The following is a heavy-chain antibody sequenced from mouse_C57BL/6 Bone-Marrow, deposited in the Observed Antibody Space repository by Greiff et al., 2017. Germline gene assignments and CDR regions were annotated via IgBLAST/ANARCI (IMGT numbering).Heavy chain of an antibody. CDR2: IDPSDSYT. Sequence: QVQLKQSGAELVMPGASVKLSCKASGYTFTSYWMHWVKQRPGQGLEWIGEIDPSDSYTNYNQKFKGKSTLTVDKSSSTAYMQLSSLTSEDSAVYYCARGDYYGSSFDYWGQGNTLTVSS. CDR3: ARGDYYGSSFDY. D-gene: IGHD1-1*01. CDR1: GYTFTSYW. J-gene: IGHJ2*01. V-gene: IGHV1-69*01.